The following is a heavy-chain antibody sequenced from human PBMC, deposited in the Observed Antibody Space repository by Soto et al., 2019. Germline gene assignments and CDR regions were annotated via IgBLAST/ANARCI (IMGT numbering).Heavy chain of an antibody. Sequence: QVQMVESGGGVVQPGTSLRLSCVVTGLTFSGYGMHWVRQAPGKGLEWVADITYDGSSTYYADAVKGRFTVSRDNSKNIQYLQMPSLRGDDKAMYYCAKDQMGRGWRTLDSWGQGTLVIVSS. V-gene: IGHV3-30*18. CDR2: ITYDGSST. D-gene: IGHD3-10*01. CDR1: GLTFSGYG. J-gene: IGHJ4*02. CDR3: AKDQMGRGWRTLDS.